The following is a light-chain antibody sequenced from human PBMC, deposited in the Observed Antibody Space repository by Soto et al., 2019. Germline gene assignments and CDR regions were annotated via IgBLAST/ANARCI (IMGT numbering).Light chain of an antibody. Sequence: QSALTQPASVSGSPGQSIAISCTGTSSDVGGYNSASWYQQHPGKAPKLLIYDVSNRPSGVSNRFSGSKPGNTASLTISGLQAEVEAGYHCSSYSTGGSYVFGTGTKVTVL. CDR1: SSDVGGYNS. CDR2: DVS. J-gene: IGLJ1*01. V-gene: IGLV2-14*03. CDR3: SSYSTGGSYV.